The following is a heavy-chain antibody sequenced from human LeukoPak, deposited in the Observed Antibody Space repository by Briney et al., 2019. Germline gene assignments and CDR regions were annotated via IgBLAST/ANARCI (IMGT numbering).Heavy chain of an antibody. J-gene: IGHJ4*02. D-gene: IGHD1-1*01. Sequence: PSETLSLTCAVYGGSFSDYYWSWLRQSPGKGLQWIGHIFYSGNTNYNPSLKSRVIISLDTSKNQFSLNLTSVTAADTALYYCARGPTRYYFDYWGQGTLVTVSS. CDR1: GGSFSDYY. CDR3: ARGPTRYYFDY. CDR2: IFYSGNT. V-gene: IGHV4-59*01.